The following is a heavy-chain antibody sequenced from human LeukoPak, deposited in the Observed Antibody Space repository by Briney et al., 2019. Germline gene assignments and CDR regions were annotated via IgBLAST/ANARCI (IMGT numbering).Heavy chain of an antibody. V-gene: IGHV3-66*01. CDR2: IYSGGST. D-gene: IGHD3-22*01. Sequence: GGSLRLSCAASGFTFSSYNMNWVRQAPGKGLEWVSVIYSGGSTYYADSVKGRFTISRDNSKNTLYLQMNSLRAEDTAVYYCARDLSYDSSGFGYWGQGTLVTVSS. CDR1: GFTFSSYN. J-gene: IGHJ4*02. CDR3: ARDLSYDSSGFGY.